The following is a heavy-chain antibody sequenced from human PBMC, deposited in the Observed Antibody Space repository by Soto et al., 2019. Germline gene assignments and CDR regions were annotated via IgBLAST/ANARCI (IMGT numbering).Heavy chain of an antibody. D-gene: IGHD1-26*01. V-gene: IGHV3-33*01. J-gene: IGHJ4*02. Sequence: QVQLVESGGGVVQPGRSLRLSCAASGFTFSSYGMHWVRQAPGKGLEWVAVIWYDGSNKYYADSVKGRFTISRDNSKNTLYLQMNSLRAEDTAVYYCARDRQQWERTFDYWGQGTLVTVSS. CDR1: GFTFSSYG. CDR3: ARDRQQWERTFDY. CDR2: IWYDGSNK.